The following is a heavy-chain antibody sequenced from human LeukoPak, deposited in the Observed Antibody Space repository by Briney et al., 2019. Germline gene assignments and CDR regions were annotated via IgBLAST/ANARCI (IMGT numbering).Heavy chain of an antibody. J-gene: IGHJ5*02. V-gene: IGHV3-23*01. CDR1: GFTFSTYA. CDR2: ISGSGGST. D-gene: IGHD5-24*01. Sequence: GGSLRLSCAASGFTFSTYAMRWVRQAPGKGLEWVSVISGSGGSTDYADSVKGRFTISRDNSKNTVYLQMNSLRAEDTAVYYCAKADGSWTYDPWGQGTLVTVSS. CDR3: AKADGSWTYDP.